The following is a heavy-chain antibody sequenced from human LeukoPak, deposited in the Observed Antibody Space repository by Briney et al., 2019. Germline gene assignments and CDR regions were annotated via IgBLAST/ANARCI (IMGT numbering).Heavy chain of an antibody. CDR1: GYTFTSYD. J-gene: IGHJ6*03. Sequence: ASVQVSFKASGYTFTSYDINWVRQATGQGLEWMGWMNPNSGNTGYAQKFQGRVNMTSKTQIKKVHIELNKLNSDHTAVYYCARGWDYGDNGYYYYYYMDVWGKGTTVTISS. D-gene: IGHD4-17*01. CDR2: MNPNSGNT. CDR3: ARGWDYGDNGYYYYYYMDV. V-gene: IGHV1-8*01.